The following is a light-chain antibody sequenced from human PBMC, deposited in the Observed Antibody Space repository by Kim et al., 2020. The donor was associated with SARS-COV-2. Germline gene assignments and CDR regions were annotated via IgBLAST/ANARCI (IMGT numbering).Light chain of an antibody. J-gene: IGLJ3*02. V-gene: IGLV1-47*01. CDR2: RNN. CDR1: SSNLGSNY. CDR3: AAWDDSLSGRV. Sequence: GQRVTISCSGSSSNLGSNYVYWYQQFPGTAPKLLIYRNNQRPSGVPDRFSGSKSGTSASLAISGLRSEDEADYYCAAWDDSLSGRVFGGGTQLTVL.